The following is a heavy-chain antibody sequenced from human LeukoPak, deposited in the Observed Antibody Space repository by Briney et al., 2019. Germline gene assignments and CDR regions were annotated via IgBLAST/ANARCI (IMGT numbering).Heavy chain of an antibody. CDR1: GGSISNFF. Sequence: SETLSLTCTVSGGSISNFFWNWVRRPPGKGLEWIGYIYSSGSTYYNPSLKSRLTISLDTSKNQFSPQMSSLTAADTAVDYCARSDYGGNSAAFGVWARGQWSPSLQ. D-gene: IGHD4-23*01. J-gene: IGHJ3*01. V-gene: IGHV4-59*01. CDR2: IYSSGST. CDR3: ARSDYGGNSAAFGV.